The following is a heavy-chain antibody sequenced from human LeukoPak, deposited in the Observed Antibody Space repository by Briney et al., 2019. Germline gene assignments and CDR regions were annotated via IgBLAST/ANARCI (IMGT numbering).Heavy chain of an antibody. J-gene: IGHJ4*02. CDR3: AKDLDYYDSSGYYY. Sequence: GGSLRLSCAASGFTFSSDAMGRVRQAPGKGLEWVSAISGSGGSTYYADSVKGRFTISRDNSKNTLYLQMNSLRAEDTAVYYCAKDLDYYDSSGYYYWGQGTLVTVSS. V-gene: IGHV3-23*01. CDR2: ISGSGGST. D-gene: IGHD3-22*01. CDR1: GFTFSSDA.